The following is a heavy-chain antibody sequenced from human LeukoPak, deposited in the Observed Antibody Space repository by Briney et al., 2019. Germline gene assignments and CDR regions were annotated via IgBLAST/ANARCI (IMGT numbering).Heavy chain of an antibody. CDR1: GYTFTSYG. CDR3: ARDPNYGDYVNWFDP. J-gene: IGHJ5*02. Sequence: ASVKVSCKASGYTFTSYGISWVRQAPGQGLEWMGWISACNGNTNYAQKLQGRVTMTTDTSTSTAYMELRSLRSDDTAVYYCARDPNYGDYVNWFDPWGQGTLVTVSS. CDR2: ISACNGNT. V-gene: IGHV1-18*01. D-gene: IGHD4-17*01.